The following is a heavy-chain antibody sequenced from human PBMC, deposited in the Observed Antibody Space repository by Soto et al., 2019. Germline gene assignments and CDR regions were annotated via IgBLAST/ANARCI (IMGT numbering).Heavy chain of an antibody. CDR2: ISAYNGNT. Sequence: ASVKVSCKASGYTFTSYGISWVRQAPGQGLERKGWISAYNGNTNYAQKLQGRVTMTTDTSTSTAYVELRSLRSDDTAVYYCARGPLDYGDYVGRYSPSVAEYFQHWGQGTLVTVSS. V-gene: IGHV1-18*01. J-gene: IGHJ1*01. CDR1: GYTFTSYG. CDR3: ARGPLDYGDYVGRYSPSVAEYFQH. D-gene: IGHD4-17*01.